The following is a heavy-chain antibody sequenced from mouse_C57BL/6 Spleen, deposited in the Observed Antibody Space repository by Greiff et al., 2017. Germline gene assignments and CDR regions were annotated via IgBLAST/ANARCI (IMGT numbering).Heavy chain of an antibody. D-gene: IGHD2-5*01. Sequence: QVQLKQSGTELVKPGASVKLSCKASGYTFTSYWMHWVKQRPGQGLEWIGNINPSNGGTNYNEKFKSKATLTVDKSSSTAYMQLSSLTSEDSAVYYCAREGNSNYVIDYWGQGTTLTVSS. V-gene: IGHV1-53*01. CDR3: AREGNSNYVIDY. CDR2: INPSNGGT. CDR1: GYTFTSYW. J-gene: IGHJ2*01.